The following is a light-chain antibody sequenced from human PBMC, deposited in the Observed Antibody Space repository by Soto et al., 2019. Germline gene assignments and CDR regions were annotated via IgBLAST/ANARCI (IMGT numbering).Light chain of an antibody. CDR3: SSYTITSALYV. CDR1: SGDVGGYNY. Sequence: QSVLTQAASVSGSPGQSITISCTGTSGDVGGYNYVSWYQQHPGKAPKLMIYEVSNRPSGVSNRFSGSKSGNTASLTISGLQAEDEADYYCSSYTITSALYVFGPGTKVTDL. CDR2: EVS. J-gene: IGLJ1*01. V-gene: IGLV2-14*01.